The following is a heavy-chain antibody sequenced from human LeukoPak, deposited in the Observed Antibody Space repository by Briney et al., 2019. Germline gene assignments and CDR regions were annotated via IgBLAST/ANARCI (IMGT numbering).Heavy chain of an antibody. Sequence: PSETLSLTCTVSGGSINSAGYYWSWIRQHPGKGLEWIGYIYYSGTTYYNPSLKSRVAISVDTSKNQFSLKLSSVTAADTAVYYCATEGTYSSSWYSALDYWGQGTLVTVSS. CDR2: IYYSGTT. D-gene: IGHD6-13*01. CDR1: GGSINSAGYY. CDR3: ATEGTYSSSWYSALDY. J-gene: IGHJ4*02. V-gene: IGHV4-31*03.